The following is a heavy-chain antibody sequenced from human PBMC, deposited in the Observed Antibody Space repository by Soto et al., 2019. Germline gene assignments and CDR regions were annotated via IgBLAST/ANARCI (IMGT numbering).Heavy chain of an antibody. CDR2: FRTGGDDATT. J-gene: IGHJ4*02. CDR3: ATGRPRSNWVYFDY. V-gene: IGHV3-23*01. Sequence: EVQLLESGGGLVQPGGSLRLSCAASGFTFSSYSMSWVRQAPGKGLEWVSGFRTGGDDATTYYADSVKGRFTISRDNGKNSLYLQMNSLRADDAAVYYCATGRPRSNWVYFDYWGQGILVAVSS. CDR1: GFTFSSYS. D-gene: IGHD2-2*01.